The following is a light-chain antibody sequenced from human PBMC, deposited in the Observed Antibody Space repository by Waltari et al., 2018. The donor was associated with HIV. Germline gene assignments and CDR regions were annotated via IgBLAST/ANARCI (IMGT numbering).Light chain of an antibody. Sequence: EIVLTQSPATLAVSPGEGATLSCRASQSISVYLAWYQQKPGQIPRLLIYAASTRATGVPDRFSASGSGTDFTLTIRSLQSEDFAIYFCQQYHKRHETFGQGTKLEIK. CDR2: AAS. CDR3: QQYHKRHET. V-gene: IGKV3-15*01. CDR1: QSISVY. J-gene: IGKJ2*01.